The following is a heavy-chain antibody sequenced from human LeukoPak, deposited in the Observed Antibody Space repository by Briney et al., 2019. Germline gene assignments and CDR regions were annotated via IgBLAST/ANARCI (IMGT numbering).Heavy chain of an antibody. CDR1: GGSISSYY. D-gene: IGHD5-18*01. V-gene: IGHV4-59*01. CDR3: AREWRGYSYPHAFDI. CDR2: IYYSGST. Sequence: SETLSLTCTASGGSISSYYWSWIRQPPGKGLEWIGYIYYSGSTNYNPSLKSRVTISVDTSKNQFSLKLSSVTAADTAVYYCAREWRGYSYPHAFDIWGQGTMVTVSS. J-gene: IGHJ3*02.